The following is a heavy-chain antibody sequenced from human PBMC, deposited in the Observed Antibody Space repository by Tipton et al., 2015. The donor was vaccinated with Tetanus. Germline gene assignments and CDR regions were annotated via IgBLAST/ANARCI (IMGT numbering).Heavy chain of an antibody. CDR3: ARGLTSPSMGVWFDP. V-gene: IGHV4-34*01. CDR2: INHSGST. CDR1: GGSISSYF. D-gene: IGHD2-2*01. Sequence: TLSLTCTVSGGSISSYFWSWIRQPPGKGLEWIGDINHSGSTNYSPSLKSRVTISVDTSKNQFSLNLNSVTAADTAIYYCARGLTSPSMGVWFDPWGQGTLVTVSS. J-gene: IGHJ5*02.